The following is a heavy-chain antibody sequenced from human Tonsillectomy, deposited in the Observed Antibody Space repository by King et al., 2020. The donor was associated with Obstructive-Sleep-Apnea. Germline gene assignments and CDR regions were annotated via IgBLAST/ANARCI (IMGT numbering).Heavy chain of an antibody. CDR2: MYYSGST. D-gene: IGHD6-6*01. CDR3: AGEGVMYSSSSV. CDR1: GGSISSNSHS. Sequence: QLQESGPGLVKPSETLSLTCTVSGGSISSNSHSWGWIRQPPGKGLGWIGSMYYSGSTYHNPSLKSRVTMSVDTSKNKFSLKLSSVTAADTAVYYCAGEGVMYSSSSVWGQGTLVTVSS. J-gene: IGHJ4*02. V-gene: IGHV4-39*07.